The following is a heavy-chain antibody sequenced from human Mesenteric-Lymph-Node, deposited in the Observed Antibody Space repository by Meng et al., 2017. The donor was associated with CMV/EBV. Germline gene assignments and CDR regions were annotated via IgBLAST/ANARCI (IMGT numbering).Heavy chain of an antibody. CDR2: ISSSSSYI. CDR3: ARDRPGMDV. J-gene: IGHJ6*02. Sequence: ETLSLTCAASGFTFSSYSMNWVRQAPGKGLEWVSSISSSSSYIYYADSVKGRFTISRDNAKNSLYLQMNSLRAEDTAVYYCARDRPGMDVWGQGTTVTVSS. V-gene: IGHV3-21*01. CDR1: GFTFSSYS.